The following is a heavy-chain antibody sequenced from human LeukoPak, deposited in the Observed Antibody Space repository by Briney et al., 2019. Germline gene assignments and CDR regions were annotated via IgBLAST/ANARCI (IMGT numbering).Heavy chain of an antibody. V-gene: IGHV1-69*13. CDR3: ARGCDILTGYSSNWFDP. Sequence: SVKVSCKASGGTFSSYAISWVRQAPGQGLEWMGGIIPIFGTANYAQKFQGRVTITADESTSTAYMELSSLRSEDTAVYYCARGCDILTGYSSNWFDPGAREPWSPSPQ. CDR1: GGTFSSYA. D-gene: IGHD3-9*01. CDR2: IIPIFGTA. J-gene: IGHJ5*02.